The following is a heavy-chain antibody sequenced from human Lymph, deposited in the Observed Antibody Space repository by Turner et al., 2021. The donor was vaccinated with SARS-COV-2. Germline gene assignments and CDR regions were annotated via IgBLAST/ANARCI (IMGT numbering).Heavy chain of an antibody. CDR2: IIPLLAIA. CDR3: ARIAAPGMGGGVHYYYYAMDV. D-gene: IGHD6-13*01. CDR1: GGTFSSSA. Sequence: QVQLVQSGAEVKKPGSSVKVSCKASGGTFSSSAISWVRQAPGQGLEWMGGIIPLLAIANYAQKFQGGVTITADKSTSTAYMELSSLRSEDTAVYFCARIAAPGMGGGVHYYYYAMDVWGQGTTVTVSS. V-gene: IGHV1-69*10. J-gene: IGHJ6*02.